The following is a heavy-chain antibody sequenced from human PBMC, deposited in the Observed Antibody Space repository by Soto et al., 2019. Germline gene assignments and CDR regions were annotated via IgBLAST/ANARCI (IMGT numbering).Heavy chain of an antibody. Sequence: QVQLVQSGGEVKKPGASVMVSCETSGYTFSSYGISSVRQAPGQGPDWMGWISAYNGYTDYAQKFQGRVTVTTDASTSTAYMELRSLRSDDTAVYYCARGLLRGKGGMDVWGQGTTVTVSS. CDR1: GYTFSSYG. J-gene: IGHJ6*02. CDR3: ARGLLRGKGGMDV. D-gene: IGHD3-16*01. CDR2: ISAYNGYT. V-gene: IGHV1-18*01.